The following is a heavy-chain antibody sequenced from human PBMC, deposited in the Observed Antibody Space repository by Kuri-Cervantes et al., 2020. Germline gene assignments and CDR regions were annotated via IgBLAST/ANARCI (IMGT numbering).Heavy chain of an antibody. J-gene: IGHJ4*02. V-gene: IGHV3-23*01. CDR2: ISTAGGST. CDR3: AKRGISSVGATINLDH. D-gene: IGHD1-26*01. Sequence: GGSLRLSCAASGFTFSSYAMTWVRQSSVKGLEWASTISTAGGSTYYTDSVKGRSSISRDNSKNTLYLQMNSLRAEDTAVYYCAKRGISSVGATINLDHWGQGTLVTVSS. CDR1: GFTFSSYA.